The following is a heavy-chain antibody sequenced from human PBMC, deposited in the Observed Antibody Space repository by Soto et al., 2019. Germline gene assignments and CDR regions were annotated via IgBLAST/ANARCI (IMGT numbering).Heavy chain of an antibody. CDR3: ANHRSYGFFDY. CDR1: GLTFSTYA. D-gene: IGHD3-16*01. J-gene: IGHJ4*02. Sequence: EVQLLESGGGLVQPGVSLRLSCAASGLTFSTYAMTWVRQAPGKGLEWVSAISASGTSTYYADSVKGRFTISRDNSKNTLYLQMNSLRAEDTAVYYCANHRSYGFFDYWGQGTLVTVSS. CDR2: ISASGTST. V-gene: IGHV3-23*01.